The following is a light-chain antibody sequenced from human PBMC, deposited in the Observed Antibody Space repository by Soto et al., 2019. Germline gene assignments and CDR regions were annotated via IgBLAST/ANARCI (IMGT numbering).Light chain of an antibody. V-gene: IGKV1-39*01. CDR2: AAS. CDR3: QQSYSSPPT. J-gene: IGKJ2*01. Sequence: DIQMTQSPFTLSASAGDRVTIPCRASQSMSNFLNWSQQKPGKAPRLLIYAASTLQSGVPSRFSGSGSGTDCTLTITSLQPDDFATYYCQQSYSSPPTFGQGTKLEI. CDR1: QSMSNF.